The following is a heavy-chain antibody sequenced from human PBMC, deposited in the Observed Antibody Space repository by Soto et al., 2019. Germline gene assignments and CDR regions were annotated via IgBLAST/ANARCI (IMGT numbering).Heavy chain of an antibody. D-gene: IGHD6-13*01. J-gene: IGHJ4*02. CDR2: IYYSGST. CDR3: ARGGQIAAAGPDY. Sequence: LSLTCTVSGGSISSYYWSWIRQSPGKGLEWIGYIYYSGSTIYNPSLESRVTISVDTSKNQFSLKLSSATAADTAVYYCARGGQIAAAGPDYWGQGTLVTVSS. CDR1: GGSISSYY. V-gene: IGHV4-59*01.